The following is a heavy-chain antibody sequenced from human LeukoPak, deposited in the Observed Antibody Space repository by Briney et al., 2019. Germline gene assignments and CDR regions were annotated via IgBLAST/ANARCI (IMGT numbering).Heavy chain of an antibody. Sequence: GGSLRLSCAATGFSFSTLWMSWVRQAPGKGLEWVSAISGSGGSTYYADSVKGRFTISRDNAKNSLYLQMNSLRAEDTAVYYCAELGITMIGGVWGKGTTVTISS. CDR2: ISGSGGST. D-gene: IGHD3-10*02. V-gene: IGHV3-23*01. CDR3: AELGITMIGGV. CDR1: GFSFSTLW. J-gene: IGHJ6*04.